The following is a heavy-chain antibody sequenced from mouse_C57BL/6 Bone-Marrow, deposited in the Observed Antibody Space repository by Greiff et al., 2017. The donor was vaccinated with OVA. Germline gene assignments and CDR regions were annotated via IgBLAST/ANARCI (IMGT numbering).Heavy chain of an antibody. J-gene: IGHJ1*03. Sequence: QVQLQQSGAELARPGASVKLSCKASGYTFTSYGISWVKQRTGQGLEWIGEIYPRSGNTYYNEKFKGKATLTADKSSSTAYMELRSLTSEDSAVYVCARERDYGSSYPSWCFDVWGTGTTVTVSS. CDR3: ARERDYGSSYPSWCFDV. D-gene: IGHD1-1*01. V-gene: IGHV1-81*01. CDR2: IYPRSGNT. CDR1: GYTFTSYG.